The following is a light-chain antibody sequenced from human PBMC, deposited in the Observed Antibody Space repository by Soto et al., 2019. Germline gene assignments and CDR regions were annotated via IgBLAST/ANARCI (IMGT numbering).Light chain of an antibody. CDR1: HVINNY. CDR3: QRYKSGLGT. V-gene: IGKV1-27*01. J-gene: IGKJ1*01. CDR2: SAS. Sequence: DIQMTQSPSSLSASVGDRVTITCRASHVINNYLAWYQQKPGKVPKLLIYSASTLHSGVPSRFSGSGSGTDFTLTINSLQPEDGATYYCQRYKSGLGTFGQGTKVEI.